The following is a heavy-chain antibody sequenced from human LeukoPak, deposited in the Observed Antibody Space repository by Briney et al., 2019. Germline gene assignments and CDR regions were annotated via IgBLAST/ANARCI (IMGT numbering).Heavy chain of an antibody. CDR3: AREDALVLKS. CDR2: VYYSGST. Sequence: PGGSLRLSCAASGFTFSSYEMNWVRQAPGKGLEWIGEVYYSGSTNYNPSLKSRVTISLDRSKNQFSLKLSSVTAADTAVYYCAREDALVLKSWGQGTLVTVSS. J-gene: IGHJ5*02. CDR1: GFTFSSYEM. D-gene: IGHD5-18*01. V-gene: IGHV4-4*02.